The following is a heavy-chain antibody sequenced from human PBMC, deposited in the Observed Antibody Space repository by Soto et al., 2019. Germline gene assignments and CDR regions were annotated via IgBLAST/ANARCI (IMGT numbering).Heavy chain of an antibody. V-gene: IGHV4-4*02. CDR2: IYHSGST. D-gene: IGHD2-8*01. J-gene: IGHJ3*02. Sequence: PSETLSLTCAVSSGSISSSNWWSWVRQPPGKGLEWIGEIYHSGSTNYNPSLKSRVTISVDKSKNQFSLKLSSVTAADTAVYYCAREVYAKPNDAFDIWGQGTMVTVSS. CDR1: SGSISSSNW. CDR3: AREVYAKPNDAFDI.